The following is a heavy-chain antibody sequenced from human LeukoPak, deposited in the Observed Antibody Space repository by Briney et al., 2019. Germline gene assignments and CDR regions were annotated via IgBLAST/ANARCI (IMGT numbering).Heavy chain of an antibody. D-gene: IGHD3-16*01. V-gene: IGHV3-7*01. CDR2: IKQDGSEK. CDR1: GFTFSSCW. Sequence: GGSLRLSCAASGFTFSSCWMSWVRQAPGKGLEWVANIKQDGSEKYYVDSVKGRFSISRDNAKNSLYLQMNSLRAEDTAVYYCARDYRPRLAGGFDYWGQGTLVTVSS. J-gene: IGHJ4*02. CDR3: ARDYRPRLAGGFDY.